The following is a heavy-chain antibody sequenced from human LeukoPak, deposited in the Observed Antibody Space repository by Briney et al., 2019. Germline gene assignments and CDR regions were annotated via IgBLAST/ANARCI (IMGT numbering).Heavy chain of an antibody. D-gene: IGHD2-2*01. V-gene: IGHV4-59*12. CDR1: GGSISSYY. J-gene: IGHJ4*02. CDR2: IHYSGST. Sequence: SETLSLTCTVSGGSISSYYWSWIRQPPGRGLEWIGSIHYSGSTYYNPSLKSRVTISVDRSKNQFSLKLSSVTAADTAVYYCARGSPPYCSSTSCYGGPFDYWGQGTLVTVSS. CDR3: ARGSPPYCSSTSCYGGPFDY.